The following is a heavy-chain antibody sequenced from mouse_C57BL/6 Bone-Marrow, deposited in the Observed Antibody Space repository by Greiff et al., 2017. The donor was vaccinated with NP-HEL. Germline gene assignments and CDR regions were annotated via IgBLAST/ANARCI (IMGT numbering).Heavy chain of an antibody. CDR1: GYTFTDYE. D-gene: IGHD2-5*01. V-gene: IGHV1-15*01. J-gene: IGHJ2*01. CDR2: IDPETGGT. CDR3: TIVTTRKFYYFDY. Sequence: VKLMESGAELVRPGASVTLSCKASGYTFTDYEMHWVKQTPVHGLEWIGAIDPETGGTAYNQKFKGKAILTADKSSSTAYMELRSLTSEDSAVYYCTIVTTRKFYYFDYWGQGTTLTVSS.